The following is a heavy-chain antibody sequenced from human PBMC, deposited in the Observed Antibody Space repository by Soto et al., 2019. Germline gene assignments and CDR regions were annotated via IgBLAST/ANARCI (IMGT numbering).Heavy chain of an antibody. CDR3: ASRGYSYGRTGTLLVDY. Sequence: QVQLQESGPGLVKPSGTLSLTCAVSGGSISSSNWWSWVRQPPGKGLEWIGEIYHSGSTNYNPSLKSRVTISVDKSRNQFSLKLSSVTAADTAVYYCASRGYSYGRTGTLLVDYWGQGTLVTVSS. V-gene: IGHV4-4*02. CDR1: GGSISSSNW. CDR2: IYHSGST. J-gene: IGHJ4*02. D-gene: IGHD5-18*01.